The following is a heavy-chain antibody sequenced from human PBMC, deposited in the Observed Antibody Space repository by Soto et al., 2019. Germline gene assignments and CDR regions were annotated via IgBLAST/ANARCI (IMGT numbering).Heavy chain of an antibody. V-gene: IGHV3-30*18. J-gene: IGHJ6*02. CDR2: ISYDGSNK. Sequence: GGSLRLSCAASGFTFSSYGMHWVRQAPGKGLEWVAVISYDGSNKYYADSVKGRFTISRDNSKNTLYLQMNSLRAEDTAVYYCAKDAVGATVYYYGMDVWGQGTTVTVS. D-gene: IGHD1-26*01. CDR3: AKDAVGATVYYYGMDV. CDR1: GFTFSSYG.